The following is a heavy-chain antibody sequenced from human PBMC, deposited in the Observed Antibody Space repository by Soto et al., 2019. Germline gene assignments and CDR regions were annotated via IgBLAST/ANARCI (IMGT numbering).Heavy chain of an antibody. CDR1: GGSFSGYY. CDR2: INHSGST. CDR3: ARGSSAQYNWNYRPYNWFDP. Sequence: SETLSLTCAVYGGSFSGYYWSWIRQPPGKGLEWIGEINHSGSTNYNPSLKSRVTISVDTSKNQFSLKLSSVTAADTAVYYCARGSSAQYNWNYRPYNWFDPWGQGTLVTVSS. D-gene: IGHD1-7*01. V-gene: IGHV4-34*01. J-gene: IGHJ5*02.